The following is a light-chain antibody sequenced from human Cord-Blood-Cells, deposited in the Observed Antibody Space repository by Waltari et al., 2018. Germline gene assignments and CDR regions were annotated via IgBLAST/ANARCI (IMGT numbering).Light chain of an antibody. Sequence: QSALTQPASVSGSPGQSITISCTGTSSDVGSYNLVSWYQQHPGKAPKLMIYEGSKRPSGVSKRFSGSKSCNTASLTIAGLQAEDEADYYCCSYAGSWVFGGGTKLTVL. CDR1: SSDVGSYNL. CDR3: CSYAGSWV. J-gene: IGLJ3*02. CDR2: EGS. V-gene: IGLV2-23*01.